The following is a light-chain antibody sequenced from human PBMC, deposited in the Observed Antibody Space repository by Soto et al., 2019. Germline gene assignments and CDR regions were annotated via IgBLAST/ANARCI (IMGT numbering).Light chain of an antibody. CDR3: ASYTTTRTVK. J-gene: IGLJ2*01. CDR2: DVS. Sequence: QSALTQPASVSGSPGQSITISCTGTSSDVGGSNHVSWYQQHPDKAPRLMIYDVSNRPSRVSNRFSGSKSGNTASLTISGLQAEDEAAYCCASYTTTRTVKFGGGTKLTVL. CDR1: SSDVGGSNH. V-gene: IGLV2-14*03.